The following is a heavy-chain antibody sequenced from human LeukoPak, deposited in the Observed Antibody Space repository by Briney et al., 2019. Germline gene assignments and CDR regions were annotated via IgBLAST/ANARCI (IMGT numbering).Heavy chain of an antibody. Sequence: GGSLRLSCAASGFTFSSYAMSWVRQAPGKGLEWVSAISGSGGSTYYADSVKGRFTISRDNSKNTLYLQMNSLRAEDTAVYYCAKDRQIFGVVIHHDAFDIWGQGTMVTVSS. CDR2: ISGSGGST. CDR3: AKDRQIFGVVIHHDAFDI. V-gene: IGHV3-23*01. CDR1: GFTFSSYA. J-gene: IGHJ3*02. D-gene: IGHD3-3*01.